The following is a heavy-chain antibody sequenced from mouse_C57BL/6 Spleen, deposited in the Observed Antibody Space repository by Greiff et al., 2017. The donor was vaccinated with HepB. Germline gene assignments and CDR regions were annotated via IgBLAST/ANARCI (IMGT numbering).Heavy chain of an antibody. J-gene: IGHJ2*01. CDR3: AKCPQLSGTGGYFDY. D-gene: IGHD4-1*01. Sequence: QVHVKQSGPELVKPGASVKLSCKASGYTFTSYDINWVKQRPGQGLEWIGWIYPRDGSTKYNEKFKGKATLTVDTSSSTAYMALHSLTSEDSAVYCCAKCPQLSGTGGYFDYWGQGTTLTVSS. CDR1: GYTFTSYD. CDR2: IYPRDGST. V-gene: IGHV1-85*01.